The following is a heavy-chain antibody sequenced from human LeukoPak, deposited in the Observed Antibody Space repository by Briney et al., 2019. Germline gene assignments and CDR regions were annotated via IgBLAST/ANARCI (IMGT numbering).Heavy chain of an antibody. D-gene: IGHD2-8*01. CDR2: IKQDGSEK. J-gene: IGHJ3*01. CDR1: GFTLKTFW. CDR3: ARDNGGRAFDL. V-gene: IGHV3-7*01. Sequence: GGSLRLSCAVSGFTLKTFWMSWVRQAPGKGLQWVANIKQDGSEKYYVVSVRGRFTISRDNAKNSIYLQINSLRAGDSAVYYCARDNGGRAFDLWGHGTMVTVSS.